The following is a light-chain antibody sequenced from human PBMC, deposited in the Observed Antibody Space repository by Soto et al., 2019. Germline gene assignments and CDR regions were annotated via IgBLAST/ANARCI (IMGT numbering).Light chain of an antibody. CDR2: DAS. CDR1: QRMSRW. CDR3: NPYNLYHWT. Sequence: DIQMTQSPSTLSAFAGDRVTITCRASQRMSRWVAGYHHKPRNARKLLIYDASTLGSVVASRFSGSGSGTEFTLTISSLQPDDFEPYYCNPYNLYHWTLGQGTKEDSK. V-gene: IGKV1-5*01. J-gene: IGKJ1*01.